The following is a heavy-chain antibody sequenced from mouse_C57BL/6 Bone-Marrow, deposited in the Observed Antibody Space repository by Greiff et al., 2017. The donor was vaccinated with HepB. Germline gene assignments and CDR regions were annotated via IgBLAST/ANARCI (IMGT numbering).Heavy chain of an antibody. CDR3: ARDDGYWYFDV. D-gene: IGHD1-1*02. CDR1: GFTFSDFY. Sequence: EVKVVESGGGLVQSGRSLRLSCATSGFTFSDFYMEWVRQAPGKGLEWIAASRNKANDYTTEYSASVQGRFIVSRDTAQSILYLQMNALRAEDTAIYYCARDDGYWYFDVWGTGTTVTVSS. J-gene: IGHJ1*03. CDR2: SRNKANDYTT. V-gene: IGHV7-1*01.